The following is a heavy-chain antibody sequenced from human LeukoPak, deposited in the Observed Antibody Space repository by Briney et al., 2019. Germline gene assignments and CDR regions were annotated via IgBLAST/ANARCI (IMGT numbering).Heavy chain of an antibody. D-gene: IGHD2-15*01. Sequence: GGSLRLSCAASGFTFSAYDMHWVRQAPGKGLEWVAFIRFDGNSKYYADSVRGRFTISRDTSGNTLFLQMNTLRPEDTAVYYCAKVRGYCSGGSCYSSIDYWGQGTLVTVSS. CDR3: AKVRGYCSGGSCYSSIDY. V-gene: IGHV3-30*02. CDR2: IRFDGNSK. J-gene: IGHJ4*02. CDR1: GFTFSAYD.